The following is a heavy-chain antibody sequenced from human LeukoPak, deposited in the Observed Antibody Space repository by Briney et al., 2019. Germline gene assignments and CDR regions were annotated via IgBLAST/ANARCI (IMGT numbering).Heavy chain of an antibody. Sequence: GGSLRLSCAASGFTFSSYGMHWVRQAPGKGLEWVAFIRYDGSNKYYADSVKGRFTISRDNSKNTLYLQMNSLRAEDTAVYYCAKDHCSSTSCYYFDYWGQGTLVTVSS. J-gene: IGHJ4*02. CDR2: IRYDGSNK. V-gene: IGHV3-30*02. CDR3: AKDHCSSTSCYYFDY. CDR1: GFTFSSYG. D-gene: IGHD2-2*01.